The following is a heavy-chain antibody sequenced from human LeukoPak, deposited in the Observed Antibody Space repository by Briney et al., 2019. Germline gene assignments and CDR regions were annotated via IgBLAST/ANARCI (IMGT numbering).Heavy chain of an antibody. V-gene: IGHV3-53*01. D-gene: IGHD2-15*01. CDR1: GFGVSDNY. CDR3: ASGAPGVRKFYSDPFHN. J-gene: IGHJ4*02. CDR2: LYSAGAT. Sequence: GGSLRLSCAVSGFGVSDNYMTRVRQAPGRGLEWVSILYSAGATYYTDSVRGRFSISRDRSKNAVFLQMNSLRAEDTAVYYCASGAPGVRKFYSDPFHNWGQGTLVTVSS.